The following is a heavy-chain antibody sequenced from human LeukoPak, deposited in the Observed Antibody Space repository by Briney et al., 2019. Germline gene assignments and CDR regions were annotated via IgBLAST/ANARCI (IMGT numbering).Heavy chain of an antibody. CDR2: IYSGGST. J-gene: IGHJ4*02. CDR1: GFAVSINY. D-gene: IGHD6-13*01. V-gene: IGHV3-66*01. Sequence: GGSLRLSCAASGFAVSINYMSWVRQAPGKGLEWVSVIYSGGSTYHADSVKGRFTISRDNSKNTVYLQMNSLRAEDTAVYYCARGPDSSNWYEPVDYWGQGTLVTVSS. CDR3: ARGPDSSNWYEPVDY.